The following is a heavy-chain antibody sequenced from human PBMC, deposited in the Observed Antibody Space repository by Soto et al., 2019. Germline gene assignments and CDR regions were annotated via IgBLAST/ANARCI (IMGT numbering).Heavy chain of an antibody. CDR1: GGSITSSGYY. D-gene: IGHD2-2*01. CDR2: TSNSGTT. J-gene: IGHJ4*02. CDR3: ARGGGSTKVDY. V-gene: IGHV4-31*03. Sequence: QVQLQESSPGLIKPSQTLSLTCTVYGGSITSSGYYWSWIRQHPGEGLEWIGFTSNSGTTSYNPCLQSRVTLSVETSSNQFSLNLNSVTDANTAVYYCARGGGSTKVDYWGQGTLVTVSP.